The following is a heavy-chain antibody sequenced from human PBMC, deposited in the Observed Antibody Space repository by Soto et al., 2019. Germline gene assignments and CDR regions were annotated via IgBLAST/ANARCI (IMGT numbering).Heavy chain of an antibody. V-gene: IGHV3-23*01. Sequence: EVQLLESGGGLVQPGGSLRLSCVASGFTFSSYVMNWVRQAPGQGLEWVSAISGSGASTFYPDSVKGRFSISRDNSKKMGYLQMDSLRAEDTAVYYCAKDRNHLPMSLFDYWGQGALVIVSS. CDR1: GFTFSSYV. CDR2: ISGSGAST. D-gene: IGHD3-10*02. CDR3: AKDRNHLPMSLFDY. J-gene: IGHJ4*02.